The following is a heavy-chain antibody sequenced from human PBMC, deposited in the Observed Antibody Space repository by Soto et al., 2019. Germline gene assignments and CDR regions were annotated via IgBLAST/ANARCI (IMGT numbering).Heavy chain of an antibody. V-gene: IGHV3-21*01. J-gene: IGHJ4*02. D-gene: IGHD2-15*01. CDR3: ASLAGYCSGGSCRPFDY. CDR2: ISSSSSYI. Sequence: EVQLVESGGGLVKPGGSLRLSCAASGFTFSSYSMNWVRQAPGKGLEWVSSISSSSSYIYYADSVKGRFTISRHNAKNSLYLQMNSLRAEDTAVYYCASLAGYCSGGSCRPFDYWGQGTLVTVSS. CDR1: GFTFSSYS.